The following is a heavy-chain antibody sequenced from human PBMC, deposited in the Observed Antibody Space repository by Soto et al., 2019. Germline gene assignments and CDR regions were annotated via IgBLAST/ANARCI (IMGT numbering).Heavy chain of an antibody. J-gene: IGHJ4*02. CDR2: IYAGDSDT. CDR1: GYSFTNYW. Sequence: GESLKISCKASGYSFTNYWIGWVRQMPGEGLEWMGIIYAGDSDTRYSPSFQGHVTISADKSITSAYLQWSSLKASDTAMYYCARFDYGDYGGYWGQGTLVTVSS. CDR3: ARFDYGDYGGY. D-gene: IGHD4-17*01. V-gene: IGHV5-51*01.